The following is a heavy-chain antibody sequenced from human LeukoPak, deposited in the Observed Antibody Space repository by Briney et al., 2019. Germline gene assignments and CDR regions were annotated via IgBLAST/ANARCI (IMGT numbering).Heavy chain of an antibody. CDR2: ISYGGAT. J-gene: IGHJ4*02. Sequence: SETLSLTCTLSVGSLSRYYWSWIRQPPGKGLEWIGYISYGGATSYNPSLKRPVTISVDQPKNRFSLRLSPLTAADTALYYCAGQGGTPGYLDFWGPGPGDSVSS. V-gene: IGHV4-59*08. CDR3: AGQGGTPGYLDF. CDR1: VGSLSRYY.